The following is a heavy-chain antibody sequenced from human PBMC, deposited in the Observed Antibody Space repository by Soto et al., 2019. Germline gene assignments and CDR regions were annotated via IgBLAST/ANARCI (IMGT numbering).Heavy chain of an antibody. CDR3: ARHMTTNGYFDY. J-gene: IGHJ4*01. D-gene: IGHD4-17*01. CDR1: GFSLSTSGVG. CDR2: IYWDDDK. V-gene: IGHV2-5*02. Sequence: QITLKESGPTLVKPTQTLTLTCTFSGFSLSTSGVGVGWIRQPPGKALEWLALIYWDDDKRYSPSLKSRLTLTTDTSTNPVVLTMTNMDPVDTATYYCARHMTTNGYFDYWGHGTLVTVSS.